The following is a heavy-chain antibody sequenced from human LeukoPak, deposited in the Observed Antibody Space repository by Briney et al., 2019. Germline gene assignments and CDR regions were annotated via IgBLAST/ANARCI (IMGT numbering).Heavy chain of an antibody. Sequence: PSETLSLTCAVYGGSFSSYYWSWIRQPAGKGLEWIGRIYTSGSTNYNPSLKSRVTMSVDTSKNQFSLKLSSVTAADTAVYYCARMMSGWLLDAFDIWGQGTMVTVSS. CDR2: IYTSGST. J-gene: IGHJ3*02. D-gene: IGHD3-22*01. CDR3: ARMMSGWLLDAFDI. CDR1: GGSFSSYY. V-gene: IGHV4-59*10.